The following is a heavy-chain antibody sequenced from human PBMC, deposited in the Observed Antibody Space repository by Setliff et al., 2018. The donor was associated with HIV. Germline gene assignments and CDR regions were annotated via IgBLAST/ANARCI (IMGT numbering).Heavy chain of an antibody. CDR3: ATHGAQ. V-gene: IGHV4-39*01. CDR2: VYYSGST. Sequence: PSETLSLTCSVSGGSTSSSSYYWAWVRQPPGKGPEWIGSVYYSGSTHYNPPLKSRVTISVDTSKNQFSLKLSSVTAADTAVYYCATHGAQWGQGTLVTVSS. D-gene: IGHD1-26*01. CDR1: GGSTSSSSYY. J-gene: IGHJ4*02.